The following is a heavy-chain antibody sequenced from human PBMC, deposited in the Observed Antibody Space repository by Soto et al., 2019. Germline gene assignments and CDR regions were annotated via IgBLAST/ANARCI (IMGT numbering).Heavy chain of an antibody. V-gene: IGHV5-51*01. CDR3: ARHGNKGPEDTLDV. J-gene: IGHJ6*02. Sequence: EVQLVQSGAEVKKPGESLKISCKGSGYSFNTYWIGWVRHVPGKGLEWMGIISPGDSETRYSPSFQGQVTISADKSITTAYLQWSSLKASDTAVYYCARHGNKGPEDTLDVWGQGTTVTVSS. CDR2: ISPGDSET. D-gene: IGHD1-1*01. CDR1: GYSFNTYW.